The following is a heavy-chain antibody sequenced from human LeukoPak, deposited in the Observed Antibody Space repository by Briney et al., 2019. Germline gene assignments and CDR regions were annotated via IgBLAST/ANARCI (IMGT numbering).Heavy chain of an antibody. V-gene: IGHV3-23*01. CDR3: AKISGYDYYYYYYMDV. J-gene: IGHJ6*03. CDR2: ISGSGGST. D-gene: IGHD5-12*01. CDR1: GFTFSSYA. Sequence: GGSLRLSCAASGFTFSSYAMSWVRQAPGKGLEWVSAISGSGGSTYYADSVKGRFPISRDNSKNTLYLQMNSLRAEDTAVYYCAKISGYDYYYYYYMDVWGKGTTVTVSS.